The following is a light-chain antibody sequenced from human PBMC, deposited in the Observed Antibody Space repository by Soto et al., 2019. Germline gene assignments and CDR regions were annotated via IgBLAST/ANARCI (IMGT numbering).Light chain of an antibody. V-gene: IGKV1-5*03. J-gene: IGKJ1*01. Sequence: DIQMTQSPSTLSASVGDRVTITCRASQSVSSWLAWYQQKPGKAPNLLIYTASSLESGVPSRFSGSRSGTAFTLTISSLQPDDFATYYCQQYNSAWTFGQGTTVEIK. CDR3: QQYNSAWT. CDR1: QSVSSW. CDR2: TAS.